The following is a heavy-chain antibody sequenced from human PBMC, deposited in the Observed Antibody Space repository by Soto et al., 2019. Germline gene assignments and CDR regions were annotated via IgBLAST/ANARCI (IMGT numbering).Heavy chain of an antibody. CDR1: GVTFTISV. J-gene: IGHJ4*01. CDR3: TTDSYSTIIIVRFDY. Sequence: SIKLCCAASGVTFTISVINGALKAQGKGLEWVGRIKSKTDGGTTDYAEPVKGRFAISRDDSNNMVYLQMNSLKIEDTAVYYCTTDSYSTIIIVRFDYWGQGTLVTVSS. V-gene: IGHV3-15*07. D-gene: IGHD3-22*01. CDR2: IKSKTDGGTT.